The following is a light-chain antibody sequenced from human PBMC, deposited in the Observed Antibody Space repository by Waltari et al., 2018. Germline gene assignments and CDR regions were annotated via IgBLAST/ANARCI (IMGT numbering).Light chain of an antibody. CDR2: DFT. Sequence: QSALTPPSAVSGAPGQSITISCTSTTSDFGANKYGSWYQQHPGQAPKVVIYDFTERPSGVSNRFSGSKSCSTASLTISGLQTEDEADYSCSSRTTSITWVFGGGTKVTVL. V-gene: IGLV2-14*03. CDR1: TSDFGANKY. CDR3: SSRTTSITWV. J-gene: IGLJ3*02.